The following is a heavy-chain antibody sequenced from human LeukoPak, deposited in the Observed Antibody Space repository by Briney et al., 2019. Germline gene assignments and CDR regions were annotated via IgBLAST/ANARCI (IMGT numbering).Heavy chain of an antibody. D-gene: IGHD3-10*01. CDR1: GGSINSGDSY. CDR3: ARVPYGSGTYYFDY. V-gene: IGHV4-30-4*01. Sequence: SETLSLTCTVSGGSINSGDSYWSWIRQPPGKSLERIGYISYSGSPYYNPSLRGRVAISGDTSENQFFLRLGSVTAADTAVYYCARVPYGSGTYYFDYWGQGILVTVSS. J-gene: IGHJ4*02. CDR2: ISYSGSP.